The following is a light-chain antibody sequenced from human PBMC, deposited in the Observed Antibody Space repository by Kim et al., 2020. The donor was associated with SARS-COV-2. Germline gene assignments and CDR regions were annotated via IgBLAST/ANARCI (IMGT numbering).Light chain of an antibody. J-gene: IGLJ3*02. Sequence: VNNSCTRSSGSIASNYVQWYQQRPGSAPTTVIYEDNQRPSGVPDRFSGSIDSSSNSASLTISGLKTEDEADYYCQSYDSSNPSWVFGGGTQLTVL. CDR3: QSYDSSNPSWV. V-gene: IGLV6-57*03. CDR1: SGSIASNY. CDR2: EDN.